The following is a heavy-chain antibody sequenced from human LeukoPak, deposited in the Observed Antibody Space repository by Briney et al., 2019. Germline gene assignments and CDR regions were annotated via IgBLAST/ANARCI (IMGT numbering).Heavy chain of an antibody. V-gene: IGHV3-66*04. J-gene: IGHJ1*01. CDR3: ARQFGFYYDTSGFPEFFQD. CDR1: GVSVSENY. Sequence: PGGSLRLSCAASGVSVSENYMSWVRQAPGKGLEWVSVMDNSDYAYYADAVNGRFTISRDSSTNTLYLQMNSLRAEDTATYYCARQFGFYYDTSGFPEFFQDWGQGTLVTVSS. D-gene: IGHD3-22*01. CDR2: MDNSDYA.